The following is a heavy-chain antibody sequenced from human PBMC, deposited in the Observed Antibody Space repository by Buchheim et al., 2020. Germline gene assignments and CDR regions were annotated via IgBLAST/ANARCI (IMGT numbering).Heavy chain of an antibody. CDR2: ISSSGSTI. D-gene: IGHD3-3*01. CDR1: GFTFSDYY. Sequence: QVQLVESGGGLVKPGGSLRLSCAASGFTFSDYYMSWIRQAPGKGLEWVSYISSSGSTIYYADSVKGRFTISRDNAKNSLYLQMNSLRAEDTAVYYCARAGLPSLITIFGVVIIQYFDYWGQGTL. CDR3: ARAGLPSLITIFGVVIIQYFDY. J-gene: IGHJ4*02. V-gene: IGHV3-11*01.